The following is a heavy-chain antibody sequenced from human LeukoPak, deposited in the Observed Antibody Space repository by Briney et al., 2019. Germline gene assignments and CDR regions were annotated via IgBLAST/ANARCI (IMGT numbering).Heavy chain of an antibody. J-gene: IGHJ4*02. CDR3: ARERARVGYCSSTSCYFDY. Sequence: SVKVSCKASGGTFISYAISWGRQAPGQGREWMGRIIPIFGTANYAQKFQGRVTITTDEPTSTAYMELSSLRSEDTAVYYCARERARVGYCSSTSCYFDYWGQGTLVTVSS. D-gene: IGHD2-2*01. CDR2: IIPIFGTA. V-gene: IGHV1-69*05. CDR1: GGTFISYA.